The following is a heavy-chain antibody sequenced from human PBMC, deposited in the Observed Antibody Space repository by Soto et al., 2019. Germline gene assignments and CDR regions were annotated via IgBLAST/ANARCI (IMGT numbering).Heavy chain of an antibody. CDR3: AKDGYSGYDSDYYYYYMDV. D-gene: IGHD5-12*01. V-gene: IGHV3-30*18. CDR1: GFTFSSYG. Sequence: LSLPCAASGFTFSSYGMHWVRQAPGKGLEWVAVISYDGSNKYYADSVKGRFTISRDNSKNTLYLQMNSLRAEDTAVYYCAKDGYSGYDSDYYYYYMDVWGKGTTVTVSS. J-gene: IGHJ6*03. CDR2: ISYDGSNK.